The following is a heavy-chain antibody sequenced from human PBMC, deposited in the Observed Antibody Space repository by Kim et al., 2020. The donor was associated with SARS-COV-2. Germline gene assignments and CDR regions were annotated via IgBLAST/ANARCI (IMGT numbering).Heavy chain of an antibody. CDR1: GFTFSSYE. V-gene: IGHV3-48*03. CDR2: ISSSSSTI. CDR3: ARENPVWSGTPLDY. Sequence: GGSLRLSCAASGFTFSSYEMNWVRQAPGKGLEWISYISSSSSTIYYADSVRGRFTISRDNAKNSLYLQMTSLRAEDTAVYYCARENPVWSGTPLDYWGQGTLVTVSS. D-gene: IGHD3-3*01. J-gene: IGHJ4*02.